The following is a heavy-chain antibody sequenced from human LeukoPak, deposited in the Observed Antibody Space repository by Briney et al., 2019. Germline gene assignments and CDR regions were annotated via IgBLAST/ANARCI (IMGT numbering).Heavy chain of an antibody. D-gene: IGHD3-3*01. V-gene: IGHV3-7*01. CDR3: ARVYDFWSGYPLPYFDY. Sequence: GGSLRLSWAASGFTLSSYWMSWVRQAPGKGMEWVANIKQDGSEKYYVDSVKGRFTISRDNAKSSLYLQMNSLRAEDTAVYYCARVYDFWSGYPLPYFDYWGQGTLVTVSS. J-gene: IGHJ4*02. CDR1: GFTLSSYW. CDR2: IKQDGSEK.